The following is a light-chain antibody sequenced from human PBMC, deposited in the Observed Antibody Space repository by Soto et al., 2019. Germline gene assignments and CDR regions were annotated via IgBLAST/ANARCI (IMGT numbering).Light chain of an antibody. V-gene: IGKV3-15*01. CDR1: QRISSN. Sequence: EIVLTQSPGTLSVSPGERATLSCRASQRISSNLAWYQQKPGQAPRLLIHGASTRATGIPARFSGSGSGTEFTLTISSLQSEDFAVYYCHQYNNWPLTFGGGTKVDIK. J-gene: IGKJ4*01. CDR2: GAS. CDR3: HQYNNWPLT.